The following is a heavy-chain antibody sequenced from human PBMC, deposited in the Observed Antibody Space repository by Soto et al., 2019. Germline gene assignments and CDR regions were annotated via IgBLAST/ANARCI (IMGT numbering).Heavy chain of an antibody. D-gene: IGHD3-22*01. Sequence: ASVKVSCKASGGTFSSYAISWVRQAPGQGLEWMGWINPNSGDTNYAQKFQGRVTMTRDTSMSTAYMELSSLRSDDTAVYYCAREKAGPDSSGYAFDIWGQGTMVTVSS. J-gene: IGHJ3*02. CDR3: AREKAGPDSSGYAFDI. V-gene: IGHV1-2*02. CDR2: INPNSGDT. CDR1: GGTFSSYA.